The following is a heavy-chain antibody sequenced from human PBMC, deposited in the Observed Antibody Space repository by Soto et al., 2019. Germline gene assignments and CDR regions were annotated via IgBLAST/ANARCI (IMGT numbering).Heavy chain of an antibody. Sequence: LKISCKGSGYSFTSYWISWVRQMPGKGLEWMGRIDPSDSYTNYSPSFQGHVTISADKSISTAYLQWSSLKASDTAMYYCARSLEWGSRPTPYGMDVWGQGXTVTVSS. V-gene: IGHV5-10-1*01. CDR1: GYSFTSYW. J-gene: IGHJ6*02. D-gene: IGHD3-3*01. CDR3: ARSLEWGSRPTPYGMDV. CDR2: IDPSDSYT.